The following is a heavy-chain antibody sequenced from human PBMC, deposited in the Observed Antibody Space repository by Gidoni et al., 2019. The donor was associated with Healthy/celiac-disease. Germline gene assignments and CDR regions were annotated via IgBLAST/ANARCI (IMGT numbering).Heavy chain of an antibody. V-gene: IGHV3-21*01. CDR3: ARSAGRIVVVMSDY. CDR2: ISSSSSYI. J-gene: IGHJ4*02. Sequence: EVQLVESGGCLVKPGGSLRLSCAASGFPFSSYSMNWVRQAPGKGLEWVSSISSSSSYIYYADSVKGRFTISRDNAKNSLYLQMNSLRAEDTAVYYCARSAGRIVVVMSDYWGQGTLVTVSS. CDR1: GFPFSSYS. D-gene: IGHD3-22*01.